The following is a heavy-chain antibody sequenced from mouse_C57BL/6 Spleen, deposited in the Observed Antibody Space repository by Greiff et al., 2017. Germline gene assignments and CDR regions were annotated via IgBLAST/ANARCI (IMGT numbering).Heavy chain of an antibody. J-gene: IGHJ1*03. CDR2: LNPSTGGT. D-gene: IGHD2-2*01. Sequence: QVQLQQPGTELLKPGASVTLSCKASGYTFTSYWMHWVKPRPGQVLEWIGNLNPSTGGTTYNEKFKSNATLTVDKSSSTAYMQLSSLTSEDSAVYYCAPYGYEWYFDVWGTGTTVTVSS. CDR1: GYTFTSYW. V-gene: IGHV1-53*01. CDR3: APYGYEWYFDV.